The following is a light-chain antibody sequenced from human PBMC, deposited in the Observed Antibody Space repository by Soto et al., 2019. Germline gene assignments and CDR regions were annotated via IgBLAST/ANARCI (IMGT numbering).Light chain of an antibody. Sequence: QAVVTQSPSASASLGASVKLTCTLSSGHISYAIAWHQQQPEKGPRYLMKLNSDGSHSKGDGIPDRFSGSSSGAERYLTISSLQSEDEADYYCQTWGTGIVVFGGGTKVTVL. CDR2: LNSDGSH. CDR1: SGHISYA. V-gene: IGLV4-69*01. CDR3: QTWGTGIVV. J-gene: IGLJ2*01.